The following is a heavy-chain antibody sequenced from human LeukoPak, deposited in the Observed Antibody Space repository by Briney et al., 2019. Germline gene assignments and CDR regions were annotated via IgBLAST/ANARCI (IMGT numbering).Heavy chain of an antibody. J-gene: IGHJ5*02. CDR2: IYDSGST. CDR3: ASHYGP. D-gene: IGHD3-10*01. Sequence: SETLSLTCTVSGGSIRSSYYYWGWIRQSPGKGLEWIGSIYDSGSTYYNPSLKSRVTISVDTSKNQFSLKLNSVTAADTAVYYCASHYGPWGQGTLVTVSS. CDR1: GGSIRSSYYY. V-gene: IGHV4-39*01.